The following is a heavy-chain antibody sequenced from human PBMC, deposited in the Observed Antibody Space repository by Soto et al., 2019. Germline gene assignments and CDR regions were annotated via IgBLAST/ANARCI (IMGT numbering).Heavy chain of an antibody. J-gene: IGHJ4*02. Sequence: QVQLVQSGAEEKKPGASVKVSCKASGYTFSSYAMHWVRQAPGQRLEWMGWINAGNGNTKYSQNFHGRVTITRDTSASTGYMELSSLRSEDTAVYYCARTTDTSVDDWGQGTLVTVS. V-gene: IGHV1-3*05. CDR1: GYTFSSYA. CDR3: ARTTDTSVDD. D-gene: IGHD1-1*01. CDR2: INAGNGNT.